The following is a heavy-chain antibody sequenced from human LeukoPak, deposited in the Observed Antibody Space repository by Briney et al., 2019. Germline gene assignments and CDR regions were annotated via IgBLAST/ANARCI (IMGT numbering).Heavy chain of an antibody. CDR3: ARGSYGGNSDGAFDI. J-gene: IGHJ3*02. CDR1: GFTFSSYS. Sequence: GGSVRLSCVVSGFTFSSYSMKWVRQAPGKGGEWVSSISSSRRYIYYADSVKGRLTISRDNANNSLYLQKNSLRAEDTAVYYCARGSYGGNSDGAFDIWGQGTMVTVSS. D-gene: IGHD4-23*01. V-gene: IGHV3-21*01. CDR2: ISSSRRYI.